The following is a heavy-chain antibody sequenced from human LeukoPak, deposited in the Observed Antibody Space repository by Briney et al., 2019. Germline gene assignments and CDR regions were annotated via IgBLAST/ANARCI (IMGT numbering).Heavy chain of an antibody. V-gene: IGHV1-18*01. Sequence: ASVKVSCKASGYTFTSYGISWVRQAPGQGLEWMGWINAYNGNTNYAQKLQGRVTMTTDTSTSAAYMELRSLRSDDTAVYYCAGHKGGLELDFWGQGTLVTVSS. CDR3: AGHKGGLELDF. D-gene: IGHD1-1*01. CDR2: INAYNGNT. CDR1: GYTFTSYG. J-gene: IGHJ4*02.